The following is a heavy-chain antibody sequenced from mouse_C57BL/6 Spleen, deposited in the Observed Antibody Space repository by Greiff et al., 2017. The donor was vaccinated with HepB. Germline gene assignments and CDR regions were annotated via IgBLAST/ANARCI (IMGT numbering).Heavy chain of an antibody. CDR2: INPSNGGT. CDR3: AREGGLNWDVWDFDV. V-gene: IGHV1-53*01. D-gene: IGHD4-1*01. CDR1: GYTFTSYW. Sequence: QVQLQQPGTELVKPGASVKLSCKASGYTFTSYWMHWVKQRPGQGLEWIGNINPSNGGTNYNEKFKSKATLTVDKSSSTAYMQLSSLTSEDSAVYYCAREGGLNWDVWDFDVWGTGTTVTVSS. J-gene: IGHJ1*03.